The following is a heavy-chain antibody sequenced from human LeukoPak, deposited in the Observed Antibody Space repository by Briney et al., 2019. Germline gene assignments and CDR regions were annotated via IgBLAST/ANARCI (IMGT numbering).Heavy chain of an antibody. J-gene: IGHJ5*02. V-gene: IGHV1-2*02. CDR3: ARRKGALVPAANNWFDP. Sequence: GASVKVSCKASGYTFTDYYIHWVRQAPGQGLEWMGWINPNRGGTNYAQSLQGRVTMTRDTSISTAYMELSRLRSDDTAVYHCARRKGALVPAANNWFDPWGQGTLVTVSS. D-gene: IGHD2-2*01. CDR1: GYTFTDYY. CDR2: INPNRGGT.